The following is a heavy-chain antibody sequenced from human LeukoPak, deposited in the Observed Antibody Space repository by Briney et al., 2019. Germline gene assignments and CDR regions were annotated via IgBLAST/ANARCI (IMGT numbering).Heavy chain of an antibody. Sequence: SETLSLTCTVSGGSISSYYWSWIRQPPGKGLEWIGYIYYSGSTNYNPSLKSRVTISVDTSKNQFSLKLSSVTAADTAVYYCARTTKRFLEWLPSGPAWYYFDYWGQGTLVTVSS. V-gene: IGHV4-59*01. CDR2: IYYSGST. J-gene: IGHJ4*02. CDR3: ARTTKRFLEWLPSGPAWYYFDY. D-gene: IGHD3-3*01. CDR1: GGSISSYY.